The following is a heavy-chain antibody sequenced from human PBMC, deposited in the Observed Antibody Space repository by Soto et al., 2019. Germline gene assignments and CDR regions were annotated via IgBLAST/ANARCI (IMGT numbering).Heavy chain of an antibody. CDR2: ISGSGGST. Sequence: GGSLRLSCAASGFTFSSYAMSWVRQAPGKGLEWVSTISGSGGSTYYADSLKGRFTISRDNSKNTLFLQMSSQGAEDTAVYYCAKEAVSGWYYFDYWGPGTLVTVSS. CDR1: GFTFSSYA. V-gene: IGHV3-23*01. J-gene: IGHJ4*02. D-gene: IGHD6-19*01. CDR3: AKEAVSGWYYFDY.